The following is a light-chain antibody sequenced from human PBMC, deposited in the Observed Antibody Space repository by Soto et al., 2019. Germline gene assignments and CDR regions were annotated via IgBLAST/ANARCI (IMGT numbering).Light chain of an antibody. J-gene: IGLJ1*01. CDR1: SSDVGGYNY. CDR3: SSYAGSNIFYV. Sequence: QSALTQPPSASGSPGQSVTISCTGTSSDVGGYNYVSWYQQHPGKAPKLMIYEVSKRPSGVPDRFSGSKSGNTASLTVSGLQDEDEADYYCSSYAGSNIFYVFGTGTKLTVL. CDR2: EVS. V-gene: IGLV2-8*01.